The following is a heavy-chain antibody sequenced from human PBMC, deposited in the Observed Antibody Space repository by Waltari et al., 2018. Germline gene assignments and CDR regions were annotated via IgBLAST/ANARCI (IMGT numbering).Heavy chain of an antibody. V-gene: IGHV3-48*01. D-gene: IGHD2-15*01. J-gene: IGHJ4*02. CDR2: ISSSSSTI. CDR1: GFTFSSYS. CDR3: ASVVVVAATSLPDY. Sequence: EVQLVESGGGLVQPGGSLRLSCAASGFTFSSYSMNWVRQAPGKGLEWVSYISSSSSTIYYADSVKGRFTISRDNAKNSLYLQMNSLRAEDTAVYYCASVVVVAATSLPDYWGQGTLVTVSS.